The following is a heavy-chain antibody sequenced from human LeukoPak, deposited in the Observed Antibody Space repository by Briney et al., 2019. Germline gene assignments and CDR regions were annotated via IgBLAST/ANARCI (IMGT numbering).Heavy chain of an antibody. V-gene: IGHV3-23*01. J-gene: IGHJ4*02. CDR2: ISGSGGST. Sequence: GGSLRLSCAASGFTFSSYAMSWVRQAPGKGLEWVSAISGSGGSTYYADSVKGRFTISRDNSKNTLYLQMNSLRAEDTAVYYCAKPYYDSLAGPFPFDYWGQGILVTVSS. CDR1: GFTFSSYA. D-gene: IGHD3-22*01. CDR3: AKPYYDSLAGPFPFDY.